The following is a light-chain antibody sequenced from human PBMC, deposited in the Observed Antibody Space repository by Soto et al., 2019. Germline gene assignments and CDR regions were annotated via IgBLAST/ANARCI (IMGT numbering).Light chain of an antibody. CDR2: DVT. J-gene: IGLJ1*01. Sequence: QSVLTQPASVSGSPGQSITISCTGTSGDVGGYNYVSWYQQHPGKAPKLMIYDVTNRPSGVSNRFSGSKSGYTASLTISGLQAEDEADYYCSSYTSSSTYVFGTGTKVTV. V-gene: IGLV2-14*03. CDR1: SGDVGGYNY. CDR3: SSYTSSSTYV.